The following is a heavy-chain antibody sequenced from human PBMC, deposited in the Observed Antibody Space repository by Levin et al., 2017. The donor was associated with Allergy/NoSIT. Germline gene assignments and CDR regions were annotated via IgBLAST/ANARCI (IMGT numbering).Heavy chain of an antibody. J-gene: IGHJ3*02. D-gene: IGHD1-7*01. CDR3: ARGGSWNYDS. CDR2: ISSSSSYI. Sequence: GESLKISCAASGFTFSSYSMNWVRQAPGKGLEWVSSISSSSSYIYYADSVKGRFTISRDNAKNSLYLQMNSLRAEDTAVYYCARGGSWNYDSWGQGTMVTVSS. CDR1: GFTFSSYS. V-gene: IGHV3-21*01.